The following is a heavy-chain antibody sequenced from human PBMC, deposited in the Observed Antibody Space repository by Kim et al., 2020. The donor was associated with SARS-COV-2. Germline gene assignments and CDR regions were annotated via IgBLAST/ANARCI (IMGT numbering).Heavy chain of an antibody. D-gene: IGHD2-15*01. V-gene: IGHV3-23*01. CDR2: GST. CDR3: ARGGGYIDY. J-gene: IGHJ4*02. Sequence: GSTYYADSVKGRFTISRDNSKNTLYLQMNSLRAEDTAVYYCARGGGYIDYWGQGTLVTVSS.